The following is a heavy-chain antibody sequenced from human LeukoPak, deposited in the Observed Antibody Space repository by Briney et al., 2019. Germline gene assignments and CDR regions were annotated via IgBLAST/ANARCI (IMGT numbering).Heavy chain of an antibody. V-gene: IGHV1-3*01. CDR2: INAGNGNT. CDR3: ARVGGITMVRGVFDY. J-gene: IGHJ4*02. CDR1: GYTFTSYA. Sequence: ASVKVSCKASGYTFTSYAMHWVRQAPGQRLEWMGWINAGNGNTKYSQKFQGRVTITRDTSASTAYMELSSLRSEDTAVYYCARVGGITMVRGVFDYWGQGTLVTVSS. D-gene: IGHD3-10*01.